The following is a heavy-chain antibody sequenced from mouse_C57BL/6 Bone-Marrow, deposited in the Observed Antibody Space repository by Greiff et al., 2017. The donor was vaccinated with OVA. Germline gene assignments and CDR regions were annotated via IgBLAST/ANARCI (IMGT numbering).Heavy chain of an antibody. CDR2: ISNGGGST. CDR3: AKRRFYAMDY. V-gene: IGHV5-12*01. CDR1: GFTFSDYY. Sequence: EVQRVESGGGLVQPGGSLKLSCAASGFTFSDYYMYWVRQTPEKRLEWVAYISNGGGSTYYPDTVKGRFTISRDNAKNTLYLQMSRLKSEDTAMYYCAKRRFYAMDYWGQGTSVTVSS. J-gene: IGHJ4*01.